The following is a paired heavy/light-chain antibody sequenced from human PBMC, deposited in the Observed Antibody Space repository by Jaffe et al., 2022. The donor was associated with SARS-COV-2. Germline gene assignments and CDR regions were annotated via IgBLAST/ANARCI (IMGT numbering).Light chain of an antibody. CDR1: QSLLHNNGYSY. CDR3: MQALQTPYT. Sequence: DIVMTQSPLSLPVTPGEPASISCRSSQSLLHNNGYSYLDWYLLKPGQSPQLLIYLGSNRASGVPDRFSGSGSGTDFTLKISRVEAEDVGVYYCMQALQTPYTFGQGTKLEIK. J-gene: IGKJ2*01. CDR2: LGS. V-gene: IGKV2-28*01.
Heavy chain of an antibody. Sequence: QVQLQESGPGLVKPSQTLSLTCTVSGVDITSGPFYWSWLRLPAGRGLEWIGHISTSGTTNYKPSLTSRVTISLDTSRNDFSLRLTSVTAADTALYFCARADLRYSDFWSGYAQFDPWGRGTPVIVSS. D-gene: IGHD3-3*01. CDR1: GVDITSGPFY. CDR3: ARADLRYSDFWSGYAQFDP. CDR2: ISTSGTT. J-gene: IGHJ5*02. V-gene: IGHV4-61*02.